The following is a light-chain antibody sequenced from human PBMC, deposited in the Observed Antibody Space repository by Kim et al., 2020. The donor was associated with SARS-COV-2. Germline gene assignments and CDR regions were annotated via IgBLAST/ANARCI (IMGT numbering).Light chain of an antibody. CDR3: QSYDDFNRV. J-gene: IGLJ3*02. CDR2: EDN. CDR1: SGNIASSY. V-gene: IGLV6-57*01. Sequence: FMLTQPHSVSESPGKTVTISCTRSSGNIASSYVQWYQQRPGRSPTTLIYEDNQRTPGVPERFSGSVDSSSNSASLTISGLKTEDEADYFCQSYDDFNRVFGGGTKLTVL.